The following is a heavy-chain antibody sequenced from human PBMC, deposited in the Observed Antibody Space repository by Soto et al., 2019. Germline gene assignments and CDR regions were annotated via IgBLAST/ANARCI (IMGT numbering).Heavy chain of an antibody. CDR3: ASSGWWYFDY. J-gene: IGHJ4*02. CDR2: IYYSGST. Sequence: QLQLQESGPGLVKPSETLSLTCTVSGGSISSSSYYWGWIRQPPGKGLEWIGSIYYSGSTYYNPALKSRVTISVDTSKNQFSLKLSSVTAADTAVYYCASSGWWYFDYWGQGTLVTVSS. CDR1: GGSISSSSYY. V-gene: IGHV4-39*01. D-gene: IGHD6-19*01.